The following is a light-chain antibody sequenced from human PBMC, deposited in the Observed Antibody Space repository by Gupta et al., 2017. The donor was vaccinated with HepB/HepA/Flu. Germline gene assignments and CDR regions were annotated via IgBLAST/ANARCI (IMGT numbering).Light chain of an antibody. CDR1: QDITSC. CDR2: AAS. J-gene: IGKJ4*01. V-gene: IGKV1-12*01. CDR3: QQKSSFPIT. Sequence: DIQMTQSPASMSASVGDRVTIACRASQDITSCLAWYQQKRGKAPNLLIYAASRVQRGVPSRFSGGGSGTDFTLTISSLQPEDLGAYYCQQKSSFPITFGGGTKVEIK.